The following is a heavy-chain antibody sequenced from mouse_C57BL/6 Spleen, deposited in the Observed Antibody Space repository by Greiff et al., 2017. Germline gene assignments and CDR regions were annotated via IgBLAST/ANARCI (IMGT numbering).Heavy chain of an antibody. V-gene: IGHV1-20*01. CDR1: GYSFTGYF. CDR3: ARRGDGYYVGFAY. CDR2: INPYNGDT. D-gene: IGHD2-3*01. J-gene: IGHJ3*01. Sequence: EVKLQESGPELVKPGDSVKISCKASGYSFTGYFMNWVMQSHGKSLEWIGRINPYNGDTFYNQKFKGKATLTVDKSSSTAHMELRSLTSEDSAVYYCARRGDGYYVGFAYWGQGTLVTVSA.